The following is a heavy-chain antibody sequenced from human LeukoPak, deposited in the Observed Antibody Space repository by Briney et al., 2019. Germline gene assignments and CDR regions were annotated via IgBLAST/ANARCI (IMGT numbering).Heavy chain of an antibody. CDR1: GGSFSGYY. D-gene: IGHD3-3*01. J-gene: IGHJ5*02. V-gene: IGHV4-34*01. CDR2: INHSGST. Sequence: PSETLSLTCAVYGGSFSGYYWSWIRQPPGKGLEWIGEINHSGSTNYNPSLKSRVTISVDTSKNQFSLKLSSVTAADTAVYYCARAIFGVVLSPWFDPWGQGTLVTVSS. CDR3: ARAIFGVVLSPWFDP.